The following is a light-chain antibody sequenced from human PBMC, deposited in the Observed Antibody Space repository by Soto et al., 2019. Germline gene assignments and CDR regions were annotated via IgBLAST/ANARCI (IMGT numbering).Light chain of an antibody. CDR2: SDN. CDR1: SSNIGTYS. CDR3: AAWDDNVYV. Sequence: QSVLTQPPSASGTPGQRVTISCSGSSSNIGTYSVSWYQQFPGTAPRLLIYSDNQRPSGVPDRFSASKSGASASLAISGLQSEDEADFYCAAWDDNVYVFGTGTKVTVL. V-gene: IGLV1-44*01. J-gene: IGLJ1*01.